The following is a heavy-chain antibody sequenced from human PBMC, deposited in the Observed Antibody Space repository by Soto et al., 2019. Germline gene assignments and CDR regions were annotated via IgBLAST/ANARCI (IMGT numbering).Heavy chain of an antibody. CDR2: ISAYNGNT. V-gene: IGHV1-18*04. CDR1: GYTFTSYG. D-gene: IGHD5-12*01. Sequence: ASVKVSCKASGYTFTSYGIRWVRQAPGQGLEWMGWISAYNGNTNYAQKLQGRVTMTTDTSTSTAYMELRSLRSGDTAVYYCARVEDIVAPLDYWGQGTLVTVSS. CDR3: ARVEDIVAPLDY. J-gene: IGHJ4*02.